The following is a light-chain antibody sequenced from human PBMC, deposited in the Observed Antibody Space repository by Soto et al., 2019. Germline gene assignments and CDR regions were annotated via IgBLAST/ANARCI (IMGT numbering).Light chain of an antibody. CDR2: GNS. J-gene: IGLJ1*01. V-gene: IGLV1-40*01. CDR1: SSNIGAGFD. CDR3: QSYDSSLSGSYV. Sequence: QSVLTQPPSVSGAPGQRVTISCTGSSSNIGAGFDVHWYQQLPGTAPKLLIYGNSNRPSGVPDRFSGSKSGTSASLAITGLQAEDEDDYYCQSYDSSLSGSYVFGTGTKVTVL.